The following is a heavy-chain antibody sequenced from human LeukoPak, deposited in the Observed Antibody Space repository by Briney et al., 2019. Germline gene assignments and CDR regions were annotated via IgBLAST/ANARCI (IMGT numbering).Heavy chain of an antibody. D-gene: IGHD6-13*01. V-gene: IGHV3-23*01. CDR1: GFTFSSYA. CDR2: ISGSGGST. CDR3: AKGQQLVPDYGMDV. J-gene: IGHJ6*02. Sequence: GGSLRLSCAASGFTFSSYAMCWVGKAPGRGLEWVSAISGSGGSTYYADSEMGRFTISRDNSKNTLYLQMNSLRAEDTAVYYCAKGQQLVPDYGMDVWGQGTTVTVSS.